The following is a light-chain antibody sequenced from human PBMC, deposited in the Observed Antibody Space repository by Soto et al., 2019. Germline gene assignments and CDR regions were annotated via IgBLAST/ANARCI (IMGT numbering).Light chain of an antibody. Sequence: QSALTQPASVSGSPGQSITISCTGTSSDVGGYNYVSWYQQHPGKAPKLMIYEVSNRPSGVSNRFSGSKSGNTASLTISGLQAEHEADYYYSSSTSSDTLLFGGGTKLTVL. J-gene: IGLJ2*01. V-gene: IGLV2-14*01. CDR3: SSSTSSDTLL. CDR2: EVS. CDR1: SSDVGGYNY.